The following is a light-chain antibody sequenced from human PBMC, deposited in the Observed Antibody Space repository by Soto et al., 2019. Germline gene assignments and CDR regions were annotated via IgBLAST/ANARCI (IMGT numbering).Light chain of an antibody. CDR1: QYINTR. Sequence: EIVLTQSPATLSSFPCDRVTLSSRASQYINTRLAWYQHRPGQAPRLLIYHTSNRATGIPARFSGSGSGTDFTLTISSLEPEDFAVYYCHQRQSWPRTFGQGTKVDIK. CDR2: HTS. CDR3: HQRQSWPRT. J-gene: IGKJ1*01. V-gene: IGKV3-11*01.